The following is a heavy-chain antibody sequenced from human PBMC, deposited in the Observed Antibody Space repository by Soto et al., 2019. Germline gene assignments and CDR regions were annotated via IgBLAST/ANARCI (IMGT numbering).Heavy chain of an antibody. J-gene: IGHJ4*02. CDR1: GYTFTDYD. Sequence: QVRVVQSGAEVKKPGASVKVSCKTSGYTFTDYDISWVRQAPGQGLEWMGWVSPDHGNAGYAQQFQGRVTTTSDTSISTVFMELPNLRSEDTAVYYCAVTTGYWGQGTKVTVSS. D-gene: IGHD4-17*01. CDR3: AVTTGY. CDR2: VSPDHGNA. V-gene: IGHV1-8*01.